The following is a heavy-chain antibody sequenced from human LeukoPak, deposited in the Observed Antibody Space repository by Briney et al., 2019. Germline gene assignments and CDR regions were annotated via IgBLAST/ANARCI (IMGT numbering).Heavy chain of an antibody. Sequence: GGSLRLSCAAAGFTFSSYWMHWVRQAPGKWLVWVSRINSDGSSTSYADSVKGRFTISRDNAKNTLYLQMNSLRAEDTAVFYCARDGLATATLHWNFDLWGRGALVTVSS. D-gene: IGHD1-26*01. J-gene: IGHJ2*01. CDR2: INSDGSST. V-gene: IGHV3-74*01. CDR3: ARDGLATATLHWNFDL. CDR1: GFTFSSYW.